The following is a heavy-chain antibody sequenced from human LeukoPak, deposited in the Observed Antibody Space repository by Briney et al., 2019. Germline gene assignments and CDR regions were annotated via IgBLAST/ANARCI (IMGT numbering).Heavy chain of an antibody. J-gene: IGHJ3*01. V-gene: IGHV1-2*02. CDR2: NNPQSGGT. D-gene: IGHD1-26*01. CDR1: GYGFRDDY. Sequence: GASVKVSCKASGYGFRDDYIYWIRQAPGQGLEWVGWNNPQSGGTKYAQKFQGRVTMTGDTSINTAYMELNSLRSDDTAVYYCARDDASDPSASFDLWGQGTMVTVSS. CDR3: ARDDASDPSASFDL.